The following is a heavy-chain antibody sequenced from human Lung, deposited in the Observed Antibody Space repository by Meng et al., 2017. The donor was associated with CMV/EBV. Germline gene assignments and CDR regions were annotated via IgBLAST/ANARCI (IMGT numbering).Heavy chain of an antibody. CDR1: GGSISSSSYY. CDR2: IYYSGST. Sequence: LXXTVSGGSISSSSYYWGWIRQPPGKGLEWIGSIYYSGSTYYNPSLKSRVTISVDTSKNQFSLKLSSVTAADTAVYYCARLSDFWSGYPDLFDYWGQGTLVXVSS. CDR3: ARLSDFWSGYPDLFDY. J-gene: IGHJ4*02. V-gene: IGHV4-39*01. D-gene: IGHD3-3*01.